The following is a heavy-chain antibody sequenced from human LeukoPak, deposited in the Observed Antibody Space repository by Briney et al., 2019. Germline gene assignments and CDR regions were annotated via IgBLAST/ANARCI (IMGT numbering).Heavy chain of an antibody. Sequence: SETLSLTCTVSGGSISSYYWSWIRQPAGKGLEWIGRIYSSGSTNYNPSLKSRVTISVDTSKNQFSLTLSSVTAADTAVYYCAKQMATILAWFDPWGQGTLVTVSS. J-gene: IGHJ5*02. D-gene: IGHD5-24*01. V-gene: IGHV4-4*07. CDR2: IYSSGST. CDR3: AKQMATILAWFDP. CDR1: GGSISSYY.